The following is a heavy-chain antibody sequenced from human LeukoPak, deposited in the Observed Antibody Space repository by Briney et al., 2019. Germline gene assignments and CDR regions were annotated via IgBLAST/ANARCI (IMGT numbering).Heavy chain of an antibody. V-gene: IGHV1-69*05. Sequence: ASVKVSCKASGGTFSSYAISWVRQAPGQGLEWMGGIIPIFGTANYAQKFQGRVTITTDESTSTAYMELSSLRSEDTAVYYCARRLTSEYSGSYGAFDIWGQGTMVTVSS. CDR3: ARRLTSEYSGSYGAFDI. J-gene: IGHJ3*02. CDR1: GGTFSSYA. D-gene: IGHD1-26*01. CDR2: IIPIFGTA.